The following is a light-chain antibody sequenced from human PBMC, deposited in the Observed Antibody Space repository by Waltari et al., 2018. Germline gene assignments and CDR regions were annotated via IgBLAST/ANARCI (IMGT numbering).Light chain of an antibody. CDR3: QQYSSWPLT. CDR2: GAS. CDR1: QSVSSN. J-gene: IGKJ3*01. V-gene: IGKV3-15*01. Sequence: EIMMTQSPATLSVSPGERATLSCRASQSVSSNLAWHQQKPGQAPRLLIYGASSRATGIPARFSGSGSGTEFTLTISSLQSEDFAVYYCQQYSSWPLTFGPGTKVDIK.